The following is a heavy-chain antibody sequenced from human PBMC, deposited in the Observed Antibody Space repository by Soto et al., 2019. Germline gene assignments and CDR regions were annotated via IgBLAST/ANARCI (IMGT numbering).Heavy chain of an antibody. D-gene: IGHD2-2*01. CDR2: IYYSGST. Sequence: PSETLSLTCTVSGGSTSSSSYYWGWIRQPPGKGLEWIGSIYYSGSTYYNPSLKSRVTISVDTSKNQFSLKLSSVTAADTAVYYCARDIVVVPAAMGGYNWFDPWGQGTLVTVSS. CDR3: ARDIVVVPAAMGGYNWFDP. J-gene: IGHJ5*02. CDR1: GGSTSSSSYY. V-gene: IGHV4-39*02.